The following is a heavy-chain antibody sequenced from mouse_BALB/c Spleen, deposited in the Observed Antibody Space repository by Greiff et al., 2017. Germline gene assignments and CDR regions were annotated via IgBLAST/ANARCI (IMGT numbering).Heavy chain of an antibody. CDR2: ISSGSSTI. Sequence: EVQLVESGGGLVQPGGSRKLSCAASGFTFSSFGMHWVRQAPEKGLEWVAYISSGSSTIYYADTVKGRFTISRDNPKNTLFLQMTSLRSEDTAMYYCARSGGVRRRGYYAMDYWGQGTSVTVSS. CDR3: ARSGGVRRRGYYAMDY. CDR1: GFTFSSFG. J-gene: IGHJ4*01. D-gene: IGHD2-14*01. V-gene: IGHV5-17*02.